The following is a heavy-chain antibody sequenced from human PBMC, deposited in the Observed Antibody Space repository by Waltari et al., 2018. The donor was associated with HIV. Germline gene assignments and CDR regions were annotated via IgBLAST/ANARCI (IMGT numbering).Heavy chain of an antibody. CDR3: ARTYDGSSSLGWYFDL. D-gene: IGHD6-6*01. J-gene: IGHJ2*01. Sequence: EVHLVESGGGLIQPGGSLRLSCVASGFNISNNYLSWVRQAPGKGLEWVSVIYSGNTYYADSVKGRFGISRDNSKNTFYLLMDSLRAEDTAVYYCARTYDGSSSLGWYFDLWGRGTLVTVSS. CDR1: GFNISNNY. CDR2: IYSGNT. V-gene: IGHV3-53*01.